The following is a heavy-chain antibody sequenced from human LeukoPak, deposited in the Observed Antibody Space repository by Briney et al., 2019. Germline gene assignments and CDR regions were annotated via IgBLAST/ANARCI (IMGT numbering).Heavy chain of an antibody. Sequence: GASAKVSRKASGYTFTSYGISWVRQAPGQGLEWMGWISAYNGNTNYAQKLQGRVTMTTDTSTSTAYMELRSLRSDDTAVYYCARAAYPPVDYYYYYMDVWGKGTTVTVSS. CDR3: ARAAYPPVDYYYYYMDV. J-gene: IGHJ6*03. CDR2: ISAYNGNT. V-gene: IGHV1-18*01. CDR1: GYTFTSYG.